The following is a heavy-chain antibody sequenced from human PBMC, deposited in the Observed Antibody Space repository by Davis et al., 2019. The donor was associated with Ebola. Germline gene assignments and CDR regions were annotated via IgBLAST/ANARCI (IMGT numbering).Heavy chain of an antibody. CDR1: RYTFRDYH. V-gene: IGHV1-46*01. CDR2: IDPKRESS. CDR3: ARDWWGSSSWYAF. D-gene: IGHD6-13*01. Sequence: AASVKVSCKASRYTFRDYHIHWVRQAPGQGLEWMGKIDPKRESSSYAQKFQGRVSLTRDTSRNTVYMEVNSLRFEDTAVYFCARDWWGSSSWYAFWGQGTLVTVSS. J-gene: IGHJ4*02.